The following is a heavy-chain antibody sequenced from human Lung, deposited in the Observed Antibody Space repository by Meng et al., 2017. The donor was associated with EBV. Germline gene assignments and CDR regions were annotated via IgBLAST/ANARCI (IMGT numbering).Heavy chain of an antibody. D-gene: IGHD1-26*01. Sequence: AQVVQAGGEGKRPVAAVKVSCNAVGNTFTNYGISGVRQAPGQGLEWMGWISAYNGNTNYAQTLQGRLTMTTDTTTSTAYMELRSLRSDDTVVYYCARVEVGITSGDYWGQGTLVTVSS. J-gene: IGHJ4*02. CDR1: GNTFTNYG. V-gene: IGHV1-18*01. CDR2: ISAYNGNT. CDR3: ARVEVGITSGDY.